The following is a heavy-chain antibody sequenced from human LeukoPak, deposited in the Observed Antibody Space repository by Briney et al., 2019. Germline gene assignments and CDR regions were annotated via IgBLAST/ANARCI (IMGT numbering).Heavy chain of an antibody. J-gene: IGHJ5*02. D-gene: IGHD2-2*03. CDR2: INHSGTT. CDR1: GGSFSGYY. V-gene: IGHV4-34*01. CDR3: ARGLLMDIVVVPAAMGNNWFDP. Sequence: PSETLSLTCAVYGGSFSGYYWSWIRQPPGKGLEWIGEINHSGTTNYNPSLKSRVTISVDTSKNQFSLKLSSVTAADTAVYYCARGLLMDIVVVPAAMGNNWFDPWGQGTLVTVSS.